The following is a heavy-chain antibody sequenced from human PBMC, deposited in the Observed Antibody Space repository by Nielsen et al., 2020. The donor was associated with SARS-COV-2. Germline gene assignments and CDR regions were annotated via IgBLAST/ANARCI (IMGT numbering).Heavy chain of an antibody. D-gene: IGHD6-6*01. CDR3: AKADNKYSSSGSFDY. J-gene: IGHJ4*02. V-gene: IGHV3-30*18. Sequence: GESLKISCAASGFTFSSYGMHWVRQAPGKGLEWVAVISYDGSNKYYADSVKGRFTISRDNSKNTLYLQMNSLRAEGTAVYYCAKADNKYSSSGSFDYWGQGTLVTVSS. CDR1: GFTFSSYG. CDR2: ISYDGSNK.